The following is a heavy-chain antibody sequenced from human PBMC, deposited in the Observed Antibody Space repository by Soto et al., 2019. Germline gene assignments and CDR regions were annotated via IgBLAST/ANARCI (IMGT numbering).Heavy chain of an antibody. CDR2: ISSTTNYI. CDR3: ARESEDLTSNFDY. V-gene: IGHV3-21*01. J-gene: IGHJ4*02. CDR1: GFTFTRYS. Sequence: GGPLRLSCAASGFTFTRYSMNWVRQAPGKGLEWVSSISSTTNYIYYADSMKGRFTVSRDNAKNSVYLEMKRMSAEDTAVYYCARESEDLTSNFDYWGQGILVTVSS.